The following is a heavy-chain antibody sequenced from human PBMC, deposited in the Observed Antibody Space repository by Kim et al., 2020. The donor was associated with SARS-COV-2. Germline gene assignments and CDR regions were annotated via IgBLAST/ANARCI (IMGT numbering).Heavy chain of an antibody. CDR3: PRIIINLRGYFDY. V-gene: IGHV4-59*08. Sequence: SETLSLTCIVSGGSISSYYWSWIRQPPGKGLEWIGFIFYSGSTNYNPSLKSRVSISVNTSKNQISLKLSTGTVADTAGYYCPRIIINLRGYFDYWGQGNL. CDR1: GGSISSYY. CDR2: IFYSGST. D-gene: IGHD3-16*01. J-gene: IGHJ4*02.